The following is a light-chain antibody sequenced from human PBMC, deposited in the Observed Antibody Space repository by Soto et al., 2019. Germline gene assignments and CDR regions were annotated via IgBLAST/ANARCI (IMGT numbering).Light chain of an antibody. J-gene: IGKJ1*01. CDR2: KAS. CDR1: QSISSW. V-gene: IGKV1-5*03. Sequence: DIQMTQSPSTLSASVGDRVTITCRASQSISSWLARYQQKPGKAPKLLIYKASSLESGVPSRFSGSGSGTEFPPTISSLQPDDFATYYCQQYKSSPWPFGQGTTVEIK. CDR3: QQYKSSPWP.